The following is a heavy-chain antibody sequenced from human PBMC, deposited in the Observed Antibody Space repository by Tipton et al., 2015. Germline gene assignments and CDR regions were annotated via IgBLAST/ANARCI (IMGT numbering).Heavy chain of an antibody. D-gene: IGHD5-18*01. V-gene: IGHV4-31*03. CDR2: IYYSGNT. Sequence: TLSLTCTVSGGSINSRGYYWSWIRQHPGKGLEWIGYIYYSGNTHYNPSLKSRVTISVDTSKNQFSLKLSSVIAADTAVYYCASIVTVGNWFDSWGQGILVTVSS. J-gene: IGHJ5*01. CDR3: ASIVTVGNWFDS. CDR1: GGSINSRGYY.